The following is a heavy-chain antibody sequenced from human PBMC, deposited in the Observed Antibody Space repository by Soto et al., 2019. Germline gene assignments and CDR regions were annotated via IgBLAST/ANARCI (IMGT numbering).Heavy chain of an antibody. CDR2: IYWDDDK. D-gene: IGHD5-18*01. J-gene: IGHJ3*02. Sequence: QITLKESGPTLVKPTQTLTLTCTFSGFSLSTSGVGVGWIRQPPGKALEWLALIYWDDDKRYSPSLKSRLTIXKXTXXNQVVLTKTNMDPVDTATYYCAHSSYGYPHDAFDIWGQGTMVTVSS. CDR3: AHSSYGYPHDAFDI. V-gene: IGHV2-5*02. CDR1: GFSLSTSGVG.